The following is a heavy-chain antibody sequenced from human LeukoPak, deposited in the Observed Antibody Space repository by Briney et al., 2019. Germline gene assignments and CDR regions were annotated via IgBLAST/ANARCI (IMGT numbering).Heavy chain of an antibody. CDR2: IWYDGSNK. CDR1: GFTFSSYG. CDR3: ARGASYYENYFDY. D-gene: IGHD1-26*01. V-gene: IGHV3-33*01. Sequence: PGGSLRLSCAASGFTFSSYGMHWVRQAPGKGLEWVAVIWYDGSNKYYADSVKGRFTISRDNSKNTLYLQMSSLRAEDTAVYYCARGASYYENYFDYWGQGTLVTVSS. J-gene: IGHJ4*02.